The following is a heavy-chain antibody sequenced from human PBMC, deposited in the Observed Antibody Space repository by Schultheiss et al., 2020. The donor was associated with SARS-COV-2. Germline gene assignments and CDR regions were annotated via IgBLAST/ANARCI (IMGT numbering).Heavy chain of an antibody. CDR3: ARDCSGGSCYYFDY. V-gene: IGHV1-18*01. Sequence: ASVKVSCKASGYTFTSYGISWVRQAPGQGLEWMGWISAYNGNTNYAQKLQGRVTMTTDTSAGTAYMEVTSLRSDDTAVYYCARDCSGGSCYYFDYWGQGTLVTVSS. CDR2: ISAYNGNT. D-gene: IGHD2-15*01. CDR1: GYTFTSYG. J-gene: IGHJ4*02.